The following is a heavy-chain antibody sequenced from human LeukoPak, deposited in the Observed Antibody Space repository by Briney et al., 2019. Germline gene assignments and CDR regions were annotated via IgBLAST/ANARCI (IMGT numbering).Heavy chain of an antibody. CDR2: IYPGDSDT. CDR1: GYSFTSYW. Sequence: GESLKISCKGSGYSFTSYWIGWVRQMPGKGLERMGIIYPGDSDTRYSPSFQGQVTISADKSISTACLQWSSLKASDTAMYYCARRRYCSGGSCYPYYYYYMDVWGKGTTVTVSS. CDR3: ARRRYCSGGSCYPYYYYYMDV. V-gene: IGHV5-51*01. D-gene: IGHD2-15*01. J-gene: IGHJ6*03.